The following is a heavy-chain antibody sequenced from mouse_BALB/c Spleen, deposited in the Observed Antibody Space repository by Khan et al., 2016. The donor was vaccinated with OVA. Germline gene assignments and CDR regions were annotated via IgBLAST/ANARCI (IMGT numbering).Heavy chain of an antibody. CDR1: GYTFTSYY. J-gene: IGHJ3*01. Sequence: QVQLQQSGAELVKPGASVRLSCKASGYTFTSYYLYWVKQRPGQGLEWIGDISPSNGDTNFNEKFKSKATLTVDKSSRTAYIHLNSLTSEDSAVYYCTRSGYGSFAYWGQGTLVTVSA. CDR3: TRSGYGSFAY. V-gene: IGHV1-53*01. D-gene: IGHD2-2*01. CDR2: ISPSNGDT.